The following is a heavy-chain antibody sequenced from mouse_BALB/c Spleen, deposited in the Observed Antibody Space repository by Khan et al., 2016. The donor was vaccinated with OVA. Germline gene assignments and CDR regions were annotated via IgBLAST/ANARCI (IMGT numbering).Heavy chain of an antibody. CDR3: ERIKKIVATYFDY. CDR1: GYTFTSYW. D-gene: IGHD1-1*01. V-gene: IGHV1S81*02. J-gene: IGHJ2*01. Sequence: VQLQQSGAELVKAGASVKMSCKASGYTFTSYWMHWVKQRLGQGLEWFAETNPTNGRTYYNEKFKSKATLTVDKSSSTAYMLLSGPTFEDAAVYYCERIKKIVATYFDYWGQGTTHTVSS. CDR2: TNPTNGRT.